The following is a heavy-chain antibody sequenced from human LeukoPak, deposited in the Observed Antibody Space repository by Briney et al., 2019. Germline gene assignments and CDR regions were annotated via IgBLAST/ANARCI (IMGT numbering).Heavy chain of an antibody. V-gene: IGHV3-30*18. J-gene: IGHJ4*02. CDR1: GFTFSRYG. D-gene: IGHD1-26*01. CDR2: ISYDGDNK. CDR3: AKDRDLVGAAYYFDN. Sequence: GGSLRLSCAASGFTFSRYGMHWVRQAPGKGLEWVAVISYDGDNKYSADSVKGRFTISRDNSKNTLYLQMSSLRAEDTAVYYCAKDRDLVGAAYYFDNWGQGTLVTVSS.